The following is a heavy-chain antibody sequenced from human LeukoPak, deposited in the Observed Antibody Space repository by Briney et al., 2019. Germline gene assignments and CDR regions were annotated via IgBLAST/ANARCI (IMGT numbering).Heavy chain of an antibody. CDR3: ARDPAIYYESDYYFDN. CDR1: GYIFTGYY. J-gene: IGHJ4*02. CDR2: INPSTGGT. D-gene: IGHD3-22*01. V-gene: IGHV1-2*02. Sequence: ASVKVSCKASGYIFTGYYMHWMRQAPGQGLEWMGWINPSTGGTNYAQKFQGRVTMTRDTSITTAYMELTSLRSDDTAVYYCARDPAIYYESDYYFDNWGQGTLVTVSS.